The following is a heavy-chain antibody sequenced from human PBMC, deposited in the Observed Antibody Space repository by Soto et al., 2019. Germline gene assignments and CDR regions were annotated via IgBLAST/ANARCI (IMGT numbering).Heavy chain of an antibody. CDR2: IIPIFGTA. CDR3: ARVGGSYYYYHGMDV. CDR1: GGTFSSYA. D-gene: IGHD1-26*01. Sequence: GFLVKLSCKGSGGTFSSYASSWVLQTPGQGLEWMGGIIPIFGTANYAQKFQGRVTITADKSTSTAYMELSSLRSEDTAVYYCARVGGSYYYYHGMDVWGQGTTVTGSS. V-gene: IGHV1-69*06. J-gene: IGHJ6*02.